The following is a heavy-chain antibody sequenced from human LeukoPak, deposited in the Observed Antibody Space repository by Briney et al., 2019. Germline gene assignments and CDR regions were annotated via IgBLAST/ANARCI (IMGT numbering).Heavy chain of an antibody. Sequence: PSETLSLTCAVYGGSFSGYYWSWIRQPPGKGLEWIGEINHSGSTNYNPYLKSRVTISVDTSKNQFSLKLSSVTAADTAVYYCARGQMSYDFWSGYTNWFDPWGQGTLVTVSS. V-gene: IGHV4-34*01. CDR1: GGSFSGYY. J-gene: IGHJ5*02. CDR3: ARGQMSYDFWSGYTNWFDP. CDR2: INHSGST. D-gene: IGHD3-3*01.